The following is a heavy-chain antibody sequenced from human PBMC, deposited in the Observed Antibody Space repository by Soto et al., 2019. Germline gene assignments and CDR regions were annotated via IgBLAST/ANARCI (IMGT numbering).Heavy chain of an antibody. CDR3: ARHRGVGATTYYYYYYGMDV. Sequence: PSETLSLTCTVSGGSISSSSYYWGWIRQPPGKGLEWIGSIYYSGSTYYNPSLKSRVTISVDTSKNQFSLKLSSVTAADTAVYYCARHRGVGATTYYYYYYGMDVWGQGTTVTVSS. V-gene: IGHV4-39*01. CDR1: GGSISSSSYY. CDR2: IYYSGST. J-gene: IGHJ6*02. D-gene: IGHD1-26*01.